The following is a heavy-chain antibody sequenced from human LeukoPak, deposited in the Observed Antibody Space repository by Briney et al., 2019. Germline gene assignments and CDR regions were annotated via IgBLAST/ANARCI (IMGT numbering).Heavy chain of an antibody. D-gene: IGHD3-9*01. J-gene: IGHJ4*02. Sequence: PSETLSLTCTVSGGSITSFYWSWIRQPPGKGLEWIGYIYNSGSTNYNPSLKSRVAISVDTSKNQFSLKLSSVTAADTAVYYCARRLNDILTGFMAFDIWGQGTLVTVTP. CDR1: GGSITSFY. CDR2: IYNSGST. CDR3: ARRLNDILTGFMAFDI. V-gene: IGHV4-59*08.